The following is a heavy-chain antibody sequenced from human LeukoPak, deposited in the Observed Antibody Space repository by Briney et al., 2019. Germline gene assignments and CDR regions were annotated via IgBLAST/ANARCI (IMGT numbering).Heavy chain of an antibody. Sequence: GGSLRLSCAASGFTFSSYWMSWVRQAPGKGLEWVSYISSSGSTICYADSVKGRFTISRDNAKNSLYLQMNSLRAEDTAVYYCAREGFYGDSYMDVWGKGTTVTISS. CDR1: GFTFSSYW. V-gene: IGHV3-48*04. CDR3: AREGFYGDSYMDV. D-gene: IGHD4-17*01. CDR2: ISSSGSTI. J-gene: IGHJ6*03.